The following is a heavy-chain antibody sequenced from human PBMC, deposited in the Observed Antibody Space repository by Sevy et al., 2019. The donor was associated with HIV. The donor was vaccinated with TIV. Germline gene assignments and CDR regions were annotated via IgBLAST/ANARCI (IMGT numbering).Heavy chain of an antibody. Sequence: GGSLRLSCTASGFTFTSYEMNWVRQAPGKGLEWVSSIISSAKSIYYADSVKGRFTVSRDNAKNSLFLQMNSLRAEDTAIYYCSRGTHYYYDSTSFFEYWGQGTLVTVSS. V-gene: IGHV3-48*03. J-gene: IGHJ4*02. CDR2: IISSAKSI. CDR1: GFTFTSYE. CDR3: SRGTHYYYDSTSFFEY. D-gene: IGHD3-22*01.